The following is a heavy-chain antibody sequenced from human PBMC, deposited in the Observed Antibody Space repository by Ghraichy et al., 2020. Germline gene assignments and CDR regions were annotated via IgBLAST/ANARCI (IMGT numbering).Heavy chain of an antibody. CDR1: GGSFSGYY. J-gene: IGHJ4*02. V-gene: IGHV4-34*01. CDR3: ARARRGAYCGGDCYSRYFDY. D-gene: IGHD2-21*01. CDR2: INHSGST. Sequence: SQTLSLTCAVYGGSFSGYYWSWIRQPPGKGLEWIGEINHSGSTNYNPSLKSRVTISVDTSKNQFSLKLSSVTAADTAVYYCARARRGAYCGGDCYSRYFDYWGQGTLVTVSS.